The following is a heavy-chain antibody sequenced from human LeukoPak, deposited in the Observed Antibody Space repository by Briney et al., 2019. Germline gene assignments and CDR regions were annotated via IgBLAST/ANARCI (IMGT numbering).Heavy chain of an antibody. CDR2: ISYDGSNK. J-gene: IGHJ4*02. V-gene: IGHV3-30-3*01. CDR1: GFTFSSYA. CDR3: ARVRPWVFDY. Sequence: GRSLSLSCAASGFTFSSYAMQWVRQAPGKGLEWVAFISYDGSNKFYADSVKGRFTISRDNSWNTLYLQMNSLRAEDTAVYYCARVRPWVFDYWGQGTLVTVSS.